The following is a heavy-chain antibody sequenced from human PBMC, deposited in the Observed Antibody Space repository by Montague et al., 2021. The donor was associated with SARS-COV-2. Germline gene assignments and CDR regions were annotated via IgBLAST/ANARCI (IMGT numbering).Heavy chain of an antibody. V-gene: IGHV4-31*03. J-gene: IGHJ3*02. CDR1: GGSTNSGGYY. D-gene: IGHD3-22*01. Sequence: TLSLTCTVSGGSTNSGGYYWSWLRQHPGKGLEWIGYVYYTGSTYYXPALESRVSISVDTSKNQFSLKLRSVTAADRAVYYCARRYYDGSGNYALGLALDIWGQGTMVTVSS. CDR3: ARRYYDGSGNYALGLALDI. CDR2: VYYTGST.